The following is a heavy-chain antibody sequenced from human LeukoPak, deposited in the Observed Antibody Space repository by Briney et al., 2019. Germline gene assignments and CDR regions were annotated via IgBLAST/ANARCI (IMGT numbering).Heavy chain of an antibody. CDR2: INPNSGGT. Sequence: ASVKVSCKASGYTFTGYYMHWVRQAPGQGLEWMGWINPNSGGTNYAQKFQGRVTMTRDTSISTAYMELSRLGSDDTAVYYCATYSSGWYYFDYWGQGTLVTVSS. CDR3: ATYSSGWYYFDY. D-gene: IGHD6-19*01. J-gene: IGHJ4*02. CDR1: GYTFTGYY. V-gene: IGHV1-2*02.